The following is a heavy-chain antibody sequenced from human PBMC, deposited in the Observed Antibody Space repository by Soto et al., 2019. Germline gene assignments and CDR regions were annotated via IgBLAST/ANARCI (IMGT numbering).Heavy chain of an antibody. CDR1: GFTFRSYV. CDR3: ARWGTTGGLDV. V-gene: IGHV3-33*05. D-gene: IGHD3-16*01. Sequence: QVQLVESGGAVVQLGTSLRLSCVGSGFTFRSYVIHWVRQAPGKGLEWVALTSYDGSNNFYGDSVKGRFTISRHNSRNTVELQMDSLRFEDTALYYCARWGTTGGLDVWGQGTLVSVSS. J-gene: IGHJ4*02. CDR2: TSYDGSNN.